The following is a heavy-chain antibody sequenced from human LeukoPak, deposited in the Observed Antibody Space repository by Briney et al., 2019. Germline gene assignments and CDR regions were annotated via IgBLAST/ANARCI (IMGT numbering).Heavy chain of an antibody. CDR2: INTNSGGT. J-gene: IGHJ4*02. V-gene: IGHV1-2*06. CDR3: ASEVVVAVQGVRDY. Sequence: ASVKVSCKASGYAFTGYYMHWLRHAPRQGLELMGRINTNSGGTNYAQKFQGRVTMTRDTSISTAYMELSRLRSDGTAVYYCASEVVVAVQGVRDYWGQGTLVTVSS. D-gene: IGHD2-15*01. CDR1: GYAFTGYY.